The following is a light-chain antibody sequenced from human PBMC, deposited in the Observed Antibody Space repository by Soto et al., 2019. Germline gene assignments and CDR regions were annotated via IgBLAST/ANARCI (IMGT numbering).Light chain of an antibody. CDR1: QSVSSY. CDR2: DAS. V-gene: IGKV3-11*01. CDR3: QQRSNWPREIT. Sequence: EIVLTQSPATMSLSPGERATLSCRASQSVSSYLAWYQQKPGQAPRLLIYDASNRATVIPARFSGSGSGTDFTLTISSLEPEDFAVYYCQQRSNWPREITFGPGTKVDIK. J-gene: IGKJ3*01.